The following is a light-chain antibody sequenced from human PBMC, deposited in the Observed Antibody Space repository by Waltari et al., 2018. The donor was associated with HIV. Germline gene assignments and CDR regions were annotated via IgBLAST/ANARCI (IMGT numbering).Light chain of an antibody. J-gene: IGLJ2*01. CDR1: NSNIGRYA. CDR2: SNT. Sequence: QSVLPQPPSASGAPGQRVSISCSGGNSNIGRYAVSWYQQLPGTAPKLLIYSNTQRPSGVPDRFSGSKSGTSASLAIGGLQSEDEADYYCAAWDDSLSGSVVFGGGTKLTVL. V-gene: IGLV1-44*01. CDR3: AAWDDSLSGSVV.